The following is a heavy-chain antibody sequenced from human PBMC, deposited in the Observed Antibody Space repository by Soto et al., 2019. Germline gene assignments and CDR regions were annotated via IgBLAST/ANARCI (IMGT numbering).Heavy chain of an antibody. CDR1: GFTFSSYG. V-gene: IGHV3-33*01. J-gene: IGHJ6*02. Sequence: GGSLRLSCAASGFTFSSYGMHWVRQAPGKGLEWVAVIWYDGSNKYYADSVKGRFTISRDNSKNTLYLRMNSLRAEDTAVYYCARDQIAYDFWSDYYTAPMDVWGQGTTVTVSS. D-gene: IGHD3-3*01. CDR3: ARDQIAYDFWSDYYTAPMDV. CDR2: IWYDGSNK.